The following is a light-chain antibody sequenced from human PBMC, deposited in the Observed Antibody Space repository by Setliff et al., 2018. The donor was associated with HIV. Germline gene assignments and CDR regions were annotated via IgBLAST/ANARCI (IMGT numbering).Light chain of an antibody. CDR1: TSDVG. CDR2: EVS. V-gene: IGLV2-23*02. Sequence: QSALTRPASVSGSPGQSITISCTGTTSDVGVSWYQQHPGKAPKLMIYEVSKRPSGVSNRFSGSKSGNTASLTISGLQAEDEADYYCCSYAGHDIYVFGIGTKVTVL. J-gene: IGLJ1*01. CDR3: CSYAGHDIYV.